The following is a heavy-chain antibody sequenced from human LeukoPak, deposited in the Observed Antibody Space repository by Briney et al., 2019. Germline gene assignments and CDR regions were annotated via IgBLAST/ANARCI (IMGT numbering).Heavy chain of an antibody. J-gene: IGHJ6*03. CDR2: ISGRGGST. D-gene: IGHD2-15*01. CDR3: AKGGVGSSGGYYYYYYMDV. V-gene: IGHV3-23*01. Sequence: PGGSLRLSCAASGFTFSSYAMSWVRQAPGKGLEWVSAISGRGGSTYYADSAKGRFTISRDNSKNTLYLQMNSLRAEDTAVYYCAKGGVGSSGGYYYYYYMDVWGKGTTVTVSS. CDR1: GFTFSSYA.